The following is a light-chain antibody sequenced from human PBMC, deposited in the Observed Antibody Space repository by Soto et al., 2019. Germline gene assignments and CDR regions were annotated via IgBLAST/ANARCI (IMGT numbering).Light chain of an antibody. CDR1: QSVNNY. CDR3: QQRYNWPLT. V-gene: IGKV3-11*01. Sequence: EIVLTQYPATLSLSPGERATLSCRASQSVNNYLLWFQQRPGQAPRLLIYDASNSATGTPARFSGSGSETDFTLTISSLEPEDFAIYYCQQRYNWPLTFVGGTKVDI. J-gene: IGKJ4*02. CDR2: DAS.